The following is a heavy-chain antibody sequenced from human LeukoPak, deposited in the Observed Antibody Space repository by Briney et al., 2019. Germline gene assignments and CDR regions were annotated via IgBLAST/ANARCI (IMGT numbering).Heavy chain of an antibody. Sequence: GGSLRLSCAASGFTFSDYYMSWIRQAPGKGLEWVSYISSSGSTIYYADSVKGRFTISRDNAKNTLYMQMNSLRAEDTAVYYCVREDWNYQQGVRYNFFDPWGQGTLVTVSS. D-gene: IGHD1-7*01. CDR2: ISSSGSTI. J-gene: IGHJ5*02. CDR3: VREDWNYQQGVRYNFFDP. CDR1: GFTFSDYY. V-gene: IGHV3-11*04.